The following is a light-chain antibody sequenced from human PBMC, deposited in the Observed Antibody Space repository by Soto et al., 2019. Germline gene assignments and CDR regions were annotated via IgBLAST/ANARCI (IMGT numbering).Light chain of an antibody. V-gene: IGKV1-33*01. CDR3: QQYDNFPL. J-gene: IGKJ5*01. CDR1: QDISNL. CDR2: DAS. Sequence: DIQLTQSPSSLSASVGDRVTITCQASQDISNLLNWYQQKPGKAPKLLIYDASNLETGVPSRFSGSGSGTDFSFTITSQQPEDIATYYCQQYDNFPLFGRGTRLDIK.